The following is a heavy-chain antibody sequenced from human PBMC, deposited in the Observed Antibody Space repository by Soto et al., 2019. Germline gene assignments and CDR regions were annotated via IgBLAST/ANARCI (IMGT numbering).Heavy chain of an antibody. V-gene: IGHV3-33*01. Sequence: QVQLVESGGGVVQPGRSLRLSCAASGFTFSSYGMHWVRQAPGKGLEWVAVIWYDGSNKYYADSVKGRFTISRDNSKNTLYLQMNSLRAEDTAVYYCARDNGGHSAGFDYWGQGTLVTVSS. CDR2: IWYDGSNK. J-gene: IGHJ4*02. CDR1: GFTFSSYG. CDR3: ARDNGGHSAGFDY. D-gene: IGHD2-21*02.